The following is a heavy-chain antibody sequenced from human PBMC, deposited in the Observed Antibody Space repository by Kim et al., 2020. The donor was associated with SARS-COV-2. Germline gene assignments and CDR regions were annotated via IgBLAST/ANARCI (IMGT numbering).Heavy chain of an antibody. J-gene: IGHJ6*02. V-gene: IGHV3-15*01. CDR2: IKSKTDGGPT. CDR3: TSLGV. CDR1: GFTLNNAW. Sequence: GGSLRLSCAASGFTLNNAWMLWVRQAPGKGLEWVGLIKSKTDGGPTEYAAPVQGRFTISRDESKNTLYLQMNSLKTEDTAVYYCTSLGVWGQGTTVTVSS.